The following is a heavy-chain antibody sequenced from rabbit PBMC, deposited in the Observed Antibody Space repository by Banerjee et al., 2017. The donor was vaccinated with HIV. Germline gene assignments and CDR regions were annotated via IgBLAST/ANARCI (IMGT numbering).Heavy chain of an antibody. D-gene: IGHD1-1*01. CDR2: IYTSTANT. CDR3: ASYFAFVIGWNFGL. V-gene: IGHV1S43*01. CDR1: GIDFSSYYF. Sequence: QQQLEESGGGLVQPEGSLTLTCKASGIDFSSYYFMCWVRQAPGKGLELVACIYTSTANTFSSSWVNGRFTISRTSSTTVTLLMTSLTAAAPATYFCASYFAFVIGWNFGLWGPGTLVTVS. J-gene: IGHJ6*01.